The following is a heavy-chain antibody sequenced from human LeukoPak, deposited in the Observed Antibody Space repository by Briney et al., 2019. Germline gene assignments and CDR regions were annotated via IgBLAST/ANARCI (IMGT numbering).Heavy chain of an antibody. CDR1: GFTFSSYA. V-gene: IGHV3-30-3*01. J-gene: IGHJ4*02. Sequence: GGSLRLSCAASGFTFSSYAMHWVRQAPGKGLEWVAVISYDGSNKYYADSVKGRFTISRDNSKNTLYPQMNSLRAEDTAVYYCARTTYYYDSSGYHYFDYWGQGTLVTVSS. CDR3: ARTTYYYDSSGYHYFDY. D-gene: IGHD3-22*01. CDR2: ISYDGSNK.